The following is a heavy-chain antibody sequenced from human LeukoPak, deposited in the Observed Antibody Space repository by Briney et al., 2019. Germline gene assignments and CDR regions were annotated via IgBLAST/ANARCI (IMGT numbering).Heavy chain of an antibody. CDR1: GDSVSNNCVT. CDR2: TYYRSTWYN. D-gene: IGHD2-2*01. CDR3: ARRLTQYDCFDP. J-gene: IGHJ5*02. V-gene: IGHV6-1*01. Sequence: SQTLSLTCAISGDSVSNNCVTWNWIRQSPSRGLEWLGRTYYRSTWYNDYAVSVRGRITVNPDTSKNQFSLHLNSVTPEDTAVYYCARRLTQYDCFDPWGQGILVTVSS.